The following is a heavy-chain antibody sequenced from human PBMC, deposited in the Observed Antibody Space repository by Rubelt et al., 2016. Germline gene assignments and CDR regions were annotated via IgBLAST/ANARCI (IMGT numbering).Heavy chain of an antibody. Sequence: QVQLVQSGAEVKKPGASVKVSCKASGYTFTGYYMHWVRQAPGQGLEWMGWINPNSGGTKYAQKFQGRGTMTRDTSISTHYMELSRLRAEDTAAYYCASSDKGACNYWGQGTLVTVSP. CDR3: ASSDKGACNY. V-gene: IGHV1-2*02. D-gene: IGHD4/OR15-4a*01. CDR2: INPNSGGT. CDR1: GYTFTGYY. J-gene: IGHJ4*02.